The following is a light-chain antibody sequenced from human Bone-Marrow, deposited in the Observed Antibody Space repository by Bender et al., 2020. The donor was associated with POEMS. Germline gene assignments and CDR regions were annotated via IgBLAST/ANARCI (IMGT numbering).Light chain of an antibody. Sequence: QSALTQPASVSGSPGQSITISCSGTNNDVAAYNYVSWYRQDPGKAPQLLIYDVSFRPSGVSPRFSGSKSGNTASLTISGLQPQDDGDYFCSSYTSSGSVVFGTGTQVSVL. CDR2: DVS. CDR3: SSYTSSGSVV. J-gene: IGLJ1*01. CDR1: NNDVAAYNY. V-gene: IGLV2-14*03.